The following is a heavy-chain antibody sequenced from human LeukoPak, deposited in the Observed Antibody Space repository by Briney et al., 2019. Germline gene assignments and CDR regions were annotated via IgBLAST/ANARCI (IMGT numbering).Heavy chain of an antibody. CDR1: GYTFTSYA. CDR3: ARDSSSIAARLALFGYYYYMDV. D-gene: IGHD6-6*01. J-gene: IGHJ6*03. Sequence: ASVKVSCKASGYTFTSYAMNWVRQAPGQGLEWMGGIIPIFGTANYAQKFQGRVTITADKSTSTAYMELSSLRSEDTAVYYCARDSSSIAARLALFGYYYYMDVWGKGTTVTVSS. CDR2: IIPIFGTA. V-gene: IGHV1-69*06.